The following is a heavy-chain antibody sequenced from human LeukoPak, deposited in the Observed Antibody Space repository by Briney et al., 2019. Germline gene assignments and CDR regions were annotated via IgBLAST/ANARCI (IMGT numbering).Heavy chain of an antibody. D-gene: IGHD3-22*01. CDR1: GGTFSSYA. CDR3: ARPNYYDSSGYDFDY. CDR2: IIPIFGTA. V-gene: IGHV1-69*01. J-gene: IGHJ4*02. Sequence: SVKVSCKASGGTFSSYAISWVRQAPGQGLEWMGGIIPIFGTANYAQKFQGRVTITADESTSTAYIELSSLRSEDTAVYYCARPNYYDSSGYDFDYWGQGTLVTVSS.